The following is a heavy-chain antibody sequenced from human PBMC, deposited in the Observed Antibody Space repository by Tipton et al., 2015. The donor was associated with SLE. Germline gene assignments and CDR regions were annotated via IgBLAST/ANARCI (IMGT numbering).Heavy chain of an antibody. CDR3: ARQYLPGSGPSFDS. CDR1: GFNFANYA. J-gene: IGHJ4*02. Sequence: SLRLSCAASGFNFANYAMSWVRQAPGKGLEAVSLIYAATSDTYYSDSVKGRFTISRDNSKNTLYLQMSSLRVEDTAVYYCARQYLPGSGPSFDSWGQGTLVTVSS. D-gene: IGHD2/OR15-2a*01. CDR2: IYAATSDT. V-gene: IGHV3-23*03.